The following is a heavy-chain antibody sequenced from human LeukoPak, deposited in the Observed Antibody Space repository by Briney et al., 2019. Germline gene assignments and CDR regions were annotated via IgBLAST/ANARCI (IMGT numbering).Heavy chain of an antibody. CDR1: GFTFSSYA. D-gene: IGHD3-22*01. CDR3: RKMYYYGSSGYYSDY. V-gene: IGHV3-23*01. CDR2: ISGSGGST. Sequence: TGGSLRLSCAASGFTFSSYAMSWVRQAPGKGLEWVSAISGSGGSTYYADSVKGRFTISRDNSKNTLYLQMNSLRAEDTAVYYCRKMYYYGSSGYYSDYWGQGTLVTVSS. J-gene: IGHJ4*02.